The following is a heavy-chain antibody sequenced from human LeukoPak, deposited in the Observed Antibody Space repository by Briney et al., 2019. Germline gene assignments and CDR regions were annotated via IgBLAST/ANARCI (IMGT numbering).Heavy chain of an antibody. CDR2: ISGYNGNT. J-gene: IGHJ4*02. Sequence: ASVKVSCKTSGYTFTNYGVSWVRQAPGQGLEWMGWISGYNGNTDYAQKLQGRVTMTTDTSTSTAYMELRSLRSDDTAIYYRARQVDIHMALPHYWGQGTLVSVSS. V-gene: IGHV1-18*01. CDR1: GYTFTNYG. CDR3: ARQVDIHMALPHY. D-gene: IGHD5-12*01.